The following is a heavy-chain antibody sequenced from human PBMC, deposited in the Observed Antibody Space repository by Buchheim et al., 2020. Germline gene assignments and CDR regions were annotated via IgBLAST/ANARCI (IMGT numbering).Heavy chain of an antibody. CDR1: GASISSSNL. Sequence: QVQLQESGPGLVKPSGTLFLTCPVSGASISSSNLWTWVRQPPGKGLEWIGEIFHFGVTNYNPSLKSRVTISQDKSNNRFSLRLTSVTAADTATYYCAKKREENFYYYGLDVWGQGT. V-gene: IGHV4-4*02. J-gene: IGHJ6*02. CDR3: AKKREENFYYYGLDV. CDR2: IFHFGVT.